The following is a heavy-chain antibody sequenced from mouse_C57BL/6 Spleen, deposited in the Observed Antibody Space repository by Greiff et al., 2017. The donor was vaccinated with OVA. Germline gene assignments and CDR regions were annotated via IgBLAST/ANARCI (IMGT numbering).Heavy chain of an antibody. CDR1: GYTFTSYW. Sequence: QVQLQQPGAELVKPGASVKLSCKASGYTFTSYWMQWVKQRPGHGLEWIGEIDPSDSYTNYNQTFKGKATLTDDTSSSTAYMQLSSRTSEDSAVYYCARSTGYDDAAWFAYWGQGTLVTVSA. D-gene: IGHD2-4*01. CDR2: IDPSDSYT. CDR3: ARSTGYDDAAWFAY. J-gene: IGHJ3*01. V-gene: IGHV1-50*01.